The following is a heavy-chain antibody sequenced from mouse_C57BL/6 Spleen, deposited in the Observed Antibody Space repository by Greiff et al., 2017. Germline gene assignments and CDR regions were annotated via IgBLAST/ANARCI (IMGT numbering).Heavy chain of an antibody. V-gene: IGHV1-22*01. Sequence: EVHLVESGPELVKPGASVKMSCKASGYTFTDYNMHWVKQSHGQSLEWIGYINPNNGGTSYNQKFKGKATLTVNKSSSTAYMELRSLTSEDSAVYYCARRDAVRYYFDYWGQGTTLTVSS. CDR2: INPNNGGT. CDR1: GYTFTDYN. CDR3: ARRDAVRYYFDY. J-gene: IGHJ2*01.